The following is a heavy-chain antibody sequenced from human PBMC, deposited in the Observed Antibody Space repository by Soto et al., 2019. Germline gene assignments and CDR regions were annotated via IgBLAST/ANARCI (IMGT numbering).Heavy chain of an antibody. CDR2: ISAYNGNT. Sequence: QVQLVQSGAEVKKPGASVKVSCKASGYTFTSYGISWVRQAPGQGLEWMGWISAYNGNTNYAQKLQGRVTMTTDTSTSTAYMELRSLRSDDTAVYYCARDGGQPYDYIWGSYRPDFDYWGQGTLVTVSS. V-gene: IGHV1-18*01. J-gene: IGHJ4*02. CDR3: ARDGGQPYDYIWGSYRPDFDY. D-gene: IGHD3-16*02. CDR1: GYTFTSYG.